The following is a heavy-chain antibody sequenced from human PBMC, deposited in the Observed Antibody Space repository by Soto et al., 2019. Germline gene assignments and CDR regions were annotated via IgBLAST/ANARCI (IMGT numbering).Heavy chain of an antibody. V-gene: IGHV3-23*01. CDR1: GFTFNRHA. Sequence: EVQLLESGGGLVQPGGSLRLSCVGSGFTFNRHAMNWVRQAPGKGLEWVSSISDRGDSRYYADSVKGRFTISRVNSKNTLYLQMNGLAAEDTAVYYCAKEGGRVGTSYLDNWGQGTLVTVSS. J-gene: IGHJ4*02. D-gene: IGHD1-26*01. CDR2: ISDRGDSR. CDR3: AKEGGRVGTSYLDN.